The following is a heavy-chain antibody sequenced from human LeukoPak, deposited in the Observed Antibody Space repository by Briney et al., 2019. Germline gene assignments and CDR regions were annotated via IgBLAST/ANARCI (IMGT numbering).Heavy chain of an antibody. D-gene: IGHD6-13*01. V-gene: IGHV5-51*01. CDR3: ARRIAAAGADGLDV. J-gene: IGHJ6*02. CDR2: IYPGDSDT. Sequence: GESLKISCKGSGYSFTSYWIGWVRQMPGKGLEWMGIIYPGDSDTTYSPSFQGQVTISADKSINTAYLQWGSLRASDAAIYYCARRIAAAGADGLDVWGQGTTVIVSS. CDR1: GYSFTSYW.